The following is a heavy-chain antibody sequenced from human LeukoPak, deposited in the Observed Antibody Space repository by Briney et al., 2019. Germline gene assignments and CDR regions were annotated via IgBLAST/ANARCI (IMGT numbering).Heavy chain of an antibody. J-gene: IGHJ6*02. CDR1: GFKFSDHY. V-gene: IGHV3-72*01. Sequence: GGSQRLSCAASGFKFSDHYIDWVRQAPGKGLEWDGRSRNKASSYTTEYAASVEGRFTISRDVSESSLYLQMNSLRTEDTAVYYCGRIAISANNGMDVWGQGTTVTVSS. CDR2: SRNKASSYTT. D-gene: IGHD1/OR15-1a*01. CDR3: GRIAISANNGMDV.